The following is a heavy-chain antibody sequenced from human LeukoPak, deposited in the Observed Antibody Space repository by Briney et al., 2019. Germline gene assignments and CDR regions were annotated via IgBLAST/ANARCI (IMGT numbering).Heavy chain of an antibody. J-gene: IGHJ4*02. CDR2: INPNSGGT. CDR1: GYTFTSYD. V-gene: IGHV1-2*06. CDR3: ARVHPSIAALSPFDY. D-gene: IGHD6-6*01. Sequence: ASVKVSCKTSGYTFTSYDINWVRQAPGQGLEWMGRINPNSGGTNYAQKFQGRVTMTRDTSISTAYMELSRLRSDDTAVYYCARVHPSIAALSPFDYWGQGTLVTVSS.